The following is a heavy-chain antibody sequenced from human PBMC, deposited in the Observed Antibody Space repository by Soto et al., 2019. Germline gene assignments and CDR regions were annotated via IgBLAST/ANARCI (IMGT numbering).Heavy chain of an antibody. CDR1: GFTFSSYA. V-gene: IGHV3-23*01. Sequence: GGSLRLSCAASGFTFSSYAMSWVRQAPGKGLEWVSAISGSGGSTYYADSVKGRFTISRDNSKNTLYLQMNSLRAEDTAVYYCAKDGETMIVVVADHFDYWGQGTLVTVSS. J-gene: IGHJ4*02. D-gene: IGHD3-22*01. CDR2: ISGSGGST. CDR3: AKDGETMIVVVADHFDY.